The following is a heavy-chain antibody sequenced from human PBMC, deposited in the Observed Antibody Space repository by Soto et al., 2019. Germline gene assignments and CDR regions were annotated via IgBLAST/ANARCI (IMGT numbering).Heavy chain of an antibody. CDR2: ISYDGSNK. Sequence: PWWSLRLSCSASVFTFSSYAMHWGRQAPGKGLEWVAVISYDGSNKYYADSVKGRFTISRDNSKNTLYLQMNSLRAEDTAVYYCARPYSSSWYVFYYYGMDVWGQGTTVTVSS. D-gene: IGHD6-13*01. J-gene: IGHJ6*02. CDR3: ARPYSSSWYVFYYYGMDV. CDR1: VFTFSSYA. V-gene: IGHV3-30-3*01.